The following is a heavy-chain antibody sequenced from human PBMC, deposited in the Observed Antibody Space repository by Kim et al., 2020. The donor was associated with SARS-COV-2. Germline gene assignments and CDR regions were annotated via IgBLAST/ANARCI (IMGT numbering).Heavy chain of an antibody. Sequence: SETLSLTCTVSGGSISSNNWCWIRQPPPQGQELVGYIYNSGSTNYNPNLTRRVPITVATYTNKISLNLNLVTAAATAAYYCECRCWTGAGACGYY. V-gene: IGHV4-4*08. CDR2: IYNSGST. J-gene: IGHJ6*01. D-gene: IGHD2-8*02. CDR3: ECRCWTGAGACGYY. CDR1: GGSISSNN.